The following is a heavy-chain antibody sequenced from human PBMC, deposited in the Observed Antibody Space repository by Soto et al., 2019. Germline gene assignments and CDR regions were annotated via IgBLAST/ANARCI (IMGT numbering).Heavy chain of an antibody. CDR1: GGSISSGGYS. V-gene: IGHV4-30-2*01. D-gene: IGHD3-22*01. CDR2: IYHSGST. J-gene: IGHJ4*02. Sequence: SETLSLTCAVSGGSISSGGYSWSWIRQPPGKGLEWIGYIYHSGSTYYNPSLKSRVTISVDRSKNQFSLKLSSVTAADTAVYYCARVSVDSSGYYYYFDYWGQGTLVTVSS. CDR3: ARVSVDSSGYYYYFDY.